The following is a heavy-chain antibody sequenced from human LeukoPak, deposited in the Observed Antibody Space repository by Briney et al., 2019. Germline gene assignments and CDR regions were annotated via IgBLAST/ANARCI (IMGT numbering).Heavy chain of an antibody. CDR2: ISYDGSNK. V-gene: IGHV3-30*18. CDR1: GFTFSSYG. D-gene: IGHD3-10*01. Sequence: GGSLRLSCAASGFTFSSYGMHWVRQAPGKGLEWVAVISYDGSNKYYADSVKGRFTISRDNSKNTLYLQMNSLRAEDTAVYYCAKDAPDYYGSGSPADWGQGTLVTVSS. J-gene: IGHJ4*02. CDR3: AKDAPDYYGSGSPAD.